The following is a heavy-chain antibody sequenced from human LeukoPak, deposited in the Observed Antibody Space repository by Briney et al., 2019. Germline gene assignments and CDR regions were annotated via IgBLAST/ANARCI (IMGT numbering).Heavy chain of an antibody. Sequence: GGSLRLSFSASGFRVPNGRMSWVRQAPGEGVGLVCRIKDRKDGGTTAYAAPVKGRFTISREDSKNTVYLEMNSLKTEDTAVYFCTTATVVWGVSAYWGQGTLVTVSS. J-gene: IGHJ4*02. D-gene: IGHD3-10*01. CDR3: TTATVVWGVSAY. V-gene: IGHV3-15*01. CDR1: GFRVPNGR. CDR2: IKDRKDGGTT.